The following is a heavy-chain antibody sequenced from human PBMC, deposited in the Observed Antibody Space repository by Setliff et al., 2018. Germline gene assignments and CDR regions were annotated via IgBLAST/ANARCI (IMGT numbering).Heavy chain of an antibody. D-gene: IGHD3-22*01. CDR2: INPHSGGT. CDR3: AREKGYYFDSTNYYYYFDY. Sequence: ASVKVSCKASGYTFTGYYIHWVRQAPGQGLEWMGWINPHSGGTNFPQTFQGRVTMTRDTSINTAYMELSSLTSDDTAVYYCAREKGYYFDSTNYYYYFDYWGQGTLVTVSS. V-gene: IGHV1-2*02. J-gene: IGHJ4*02. CDR1: GYTFTGYY.